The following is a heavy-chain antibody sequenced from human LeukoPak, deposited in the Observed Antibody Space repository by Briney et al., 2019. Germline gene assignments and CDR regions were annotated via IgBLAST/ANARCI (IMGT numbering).Heavy chain of an antibody. CDR3: GGGCSSTSCSGGYYYYYGMDV. CDR2: ISSNGGST. V-gene: IGHV3-64*01. CDR1: GFTFSSYA. D-gene: IGHD2-2*01. J-gene: IGHJ6*02. Sequence: GGSLRLSCAASGFTFSSYAMHWVRQAPGKGLEYVSAISSNGGSTYYANSVKGRFTISRDNSKNTLYLQMGSLRAEDMAVYYCGGGCSSTSCSGGYYYYYGMDVWGQGTTVTVSS.